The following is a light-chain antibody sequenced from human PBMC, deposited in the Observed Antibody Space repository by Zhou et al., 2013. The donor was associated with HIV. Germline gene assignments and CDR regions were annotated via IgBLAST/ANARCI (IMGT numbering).Light chain of an antibody. CDR2: GAS. V-gene: IGKV3-15*01. J-gene: IGKJ1*01. Sequence: ETVMTQSPATLSVSPGERATLSCRASQSVSGNLAWYQQKPGQAPRLLIYGASTRATGIPTRFSGSGSGTEFTLIISSLQSEDFAVYYCQQYNDWWTFGQGTRVEIK. CDR3: QQYNDWWT. CDR1: QSVSGN.